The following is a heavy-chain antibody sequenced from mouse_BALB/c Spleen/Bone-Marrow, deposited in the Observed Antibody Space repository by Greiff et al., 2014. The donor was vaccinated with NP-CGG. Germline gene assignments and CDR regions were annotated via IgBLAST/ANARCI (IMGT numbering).Heavy chain of an antibody. J-gene: IGHJ1*01. Sequence: VQLQQSGSELVKPGASVKLSCAASGLNIKDTYMHWVKQRPEQGLEWIGRIDPANGDTKYDPKFQGKATITADTSSNTAYLQLSSLTSEDTAVYYCTRPSFYYGSSYWYFDVWGAGTTVTVSS. CDR1: GLNIKDTY. V-gene: IGHV14-3*02. D-gene: IGHD1-1*01. CDR3: TRPSFYYGSSYWYFDV. CDR2: IDPANGDT.